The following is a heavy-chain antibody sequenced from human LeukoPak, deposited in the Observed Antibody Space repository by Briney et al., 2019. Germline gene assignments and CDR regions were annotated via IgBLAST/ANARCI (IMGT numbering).Heavy chain of an antibody. CDR1: GYTFTNHW. CDR2: IHPSDSGA. Sequence: PGESLKISCKGSGYTFTNHWIGWVRQIPGKGLEWMGIIHPSDSGARYSPSFQGQVTISVDKAVNTAYLQWSSLEASDTAMYYCARQEDYYYVGSNYPPAAHSFDYRGQGTLVTVSS. J-gene: IGHJ4*02. D-gene: IGHD3-22*01. CDR3: ARQEDYYYVGSNYPPAAHSFDY. V-gene: IGHV5-51*01.